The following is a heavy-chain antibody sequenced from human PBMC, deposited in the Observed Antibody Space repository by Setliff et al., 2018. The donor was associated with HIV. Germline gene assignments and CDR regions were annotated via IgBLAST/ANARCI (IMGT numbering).Heavy chain of an antibody. D-gene: IGHD1-26*01. Sequence: GASVKVSCKASGCTFTSYGISWVRQAPGQGLEWMGWISAYNGNTNYAQKLQGRVTMTTDTSTSTAYMELRSLRSDDMAVYYCARDVYSGSYYRSAPNFDLWGRGTLVTVSS. CDR2: ISAYNGNT. V-gene: IGHV1-18*03. J-gene: IGHJ2*01. CDR1: GCTFTSYG. CDR3: ARDVYSGSYYRSAPNFDL.